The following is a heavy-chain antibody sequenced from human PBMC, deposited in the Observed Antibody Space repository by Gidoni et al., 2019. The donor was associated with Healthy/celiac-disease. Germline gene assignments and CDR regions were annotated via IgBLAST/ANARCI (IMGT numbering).Heavy chain of an antibody. CDR3: AKDHSMVTGYFDY. Sequence: QVQLVESGGGVVQPGRSLRLSCAASGFTFSSYGMHWVRQAPGKGLEWVAVISYDGSNKYYADSVKGRFTIFRDNSKNTLYLQMNSLRAEDTAVYYCAKDHSMVTGYFDYWGQGTLVTVSS. CDR1: GFTFSSYG. D-gene: IGHD7-27*01. J-gene: IGHJ4*02. V-gene: IGHV3-30*18. CDR2: ISYDGSNK.